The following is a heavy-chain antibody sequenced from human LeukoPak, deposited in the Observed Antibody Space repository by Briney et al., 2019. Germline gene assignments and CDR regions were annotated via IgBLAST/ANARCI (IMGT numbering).Heavy chain of an antibody. Sequence: TSETLSLTCTVSGYSISNGYYWGWIRQSPGKGLEWVGSVSHRGSTYYNPSLRSRVTISVDRSKQKFSLKLSSVTAADTAVYYCARGYEGDYYYYYYMDVWGKGTTVTVSS. CDR2: VSHRGST. V-gene: IGHV4-38-2*02. D-gene: IGHD2-2*01. CDR1: GYSISNGYY. J-gene: IGHJ6*03. CDR3: ARGYEGDYYYYYYMDV.